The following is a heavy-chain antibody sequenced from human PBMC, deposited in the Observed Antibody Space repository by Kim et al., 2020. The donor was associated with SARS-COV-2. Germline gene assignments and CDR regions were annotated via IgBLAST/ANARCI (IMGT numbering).Heavy chain of an antibody. CDR2: IYYSGST. J-gene: IGHJ6*01. CDR3: ASRPMVRGVMGYYYYG. CDR1: GGSISSGGYS. V-gene: IGHV4-30-2*01. Sequence: SETLSLTCAVSGGSISSGGYSWSWIRQPPGKGLEWIGYIYYSGSTYYNPSLKSRVTISVDRSKNQFSLKLSSVTAADTAVYYCASRPMVRGVMGYYYYG. D-gene: IGHD3-10*01.